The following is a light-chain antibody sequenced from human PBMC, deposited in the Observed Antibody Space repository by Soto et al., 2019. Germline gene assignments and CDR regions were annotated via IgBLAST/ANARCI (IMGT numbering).Light chain of an antibody. V-gene: IGLV1-40*01. CDR2: GNS. CDR3: QSYDSSQEV. Sequence: QSVLTQPPSVSGAPGQRVTISCTGSSSNIGAGYDVHWYQQLPGTAPKLLIYGNSNRPSGVPDRFSGSKSGTSASLAITGLQAEDEADYYCQSYDSSQEVFGTGTEVTVL. CDR1: SSNIGAGYD. J-gene: IGLJ1*01.